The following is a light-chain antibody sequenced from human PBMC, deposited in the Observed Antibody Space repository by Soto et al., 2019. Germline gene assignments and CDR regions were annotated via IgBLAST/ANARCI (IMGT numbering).Light chain of an antibody. Sequence: QSVLTQPASVSGSPGQSITISCTGTSSDVGGYNYVSWYQQHPGKAPKLMIYDVSLRPSGISNRFSGSKSGNTASLTISGLQAEDEADYYCSSYTSTSTLAFGTGTKVTVL. CDR1: SSDVGGYNY. CDR2: DVS. V-gene: IGLV2-14*01. J-gene: IGLJ1*01. CDR3: SSYTSTSTLA.